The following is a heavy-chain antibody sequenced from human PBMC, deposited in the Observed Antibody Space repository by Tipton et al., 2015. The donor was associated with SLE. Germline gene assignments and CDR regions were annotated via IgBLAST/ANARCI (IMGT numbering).Heavy chain of an antibody. J-gene: IGHJ4*02. CDR3: ARVRITGTYYFDY. D-gene: IGHD1-20*01. Sequence: TLSLTCTVSGGSISSHYWSWIRQPPGKGLEWIGYIYTSGSTNYNPSIKSRVTISVDTSKNQFSLKLSSVTAADTAVYYCARVRITGTYYFDYWGQGTLVTVSS. V-gene: IGHV4-4*08. CDR1: GGSISSHY. CDR2: IYTSGST.